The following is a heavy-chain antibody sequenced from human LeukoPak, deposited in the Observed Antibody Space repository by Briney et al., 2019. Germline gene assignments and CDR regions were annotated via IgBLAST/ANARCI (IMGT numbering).Heavy chain of an antibody. D-gene: IGHD3-10*01. CDR3: TREVLWFGEYGPFDY. V-gene: IGHV3-49*04. J-gene: IGHJ4*02. CDR1: GFTFGDYA. Sequence: GGSLRLSCTASGFTFGDYAMSWVRQAPGKGLEWVGFIRSKAYGGTTEYAASVKGRFTISRDDSKSIAYLQMNSLKTEDTAVYYCTREVLWFGEYGPFDYWGQGTLATVSS. CDR2: IRSKAYGGTT.